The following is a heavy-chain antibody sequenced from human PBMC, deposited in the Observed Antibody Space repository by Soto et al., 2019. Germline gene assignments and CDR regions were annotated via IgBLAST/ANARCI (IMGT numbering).Heavy chain of an antibody. CDR3: ARGGYSGYEVYYYYGMDV. D-gene: IGHD5-12*01. CDR1: GDSVSSNSAA. J-gene: IGHJ6*02. Sequence: HSQTLSLTCAISGDSVSSNSAAWNWIRQSPSRGLEWLGRTYYRSKWYNDYAVSVKSRITINPDTSKNQFSLQLNSVTPEDTAVYYCARGGYSGYEVYYYYGMDVWGQGTSVTVSS. V-gene: IGHV6-1*01. CDR2: TYYRSKWYN.